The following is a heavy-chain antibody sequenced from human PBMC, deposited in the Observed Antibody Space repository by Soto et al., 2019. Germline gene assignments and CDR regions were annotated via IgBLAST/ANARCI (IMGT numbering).Heavy chain of an antibody. D-gene: IGHD3-9*01. CDR3: ARGGSVVRYFHWSGTFDY. V-gene: IGHV1-8*02. Sequence: ASVKVSCKASGYTFTSYDINWVRQAPGQGLEWMRWMNPNSGNTGYAQKFQGRVTMTRNTSISTAYMELSRLRSKDMAVYYCARGGSVVRYFHWSGTFDYWGQGTLVTVSS. CDR2: MNPNSGNT. CDR1: GYTFTSYD. J-gene: IGHJ4*02.